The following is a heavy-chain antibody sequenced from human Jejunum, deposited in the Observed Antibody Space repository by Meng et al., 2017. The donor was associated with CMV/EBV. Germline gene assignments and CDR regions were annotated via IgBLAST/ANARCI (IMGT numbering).Heavy chain of an antibody. V-gene: IGHV5-51*01. CDR3: ANLGGPTKSNFDY. J-gene: IGHJ4*02. CDR2: IYPGDSET. D-gene: IGHD3-16*01. CDR1: GYTFSNSW. Sequence: GYTFSNSWIAWVRQKPGKGLEWMGIIYPGDSETRYSPAFQGRVTISADKTINTAYLQWNSLKASDTAMYYCANLGGPTKSNFDYWGQGTLVTVSS.